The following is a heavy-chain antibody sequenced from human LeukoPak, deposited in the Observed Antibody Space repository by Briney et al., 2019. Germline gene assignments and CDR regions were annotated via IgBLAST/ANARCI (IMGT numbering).Heavy chain of an antibody. V-gene: IGHV3-48*01. Sequence: GGSLRLSCAASGFTFGSYSMSWVRQAPGKGLEWLSFITSSSRTIYYTDSVRGRFTVSRDNGKNSLYLQMNSLRAEDSAVYYCARDVGVYGDYAILGYWGQGTLVTVSS. J-gene: IGHJ4*02. CDR2: ITSSSRTI. CDR1: GFTFGSYS. CDR3: ARDVGVYGDYAILGY. D-gene: IGHD4-17*01.